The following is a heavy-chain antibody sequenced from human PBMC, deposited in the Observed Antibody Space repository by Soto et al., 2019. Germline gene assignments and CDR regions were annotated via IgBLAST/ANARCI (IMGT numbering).Heavy chain of an antibody. CDR2: ISGSGST. D-gene: IGHD5-18*01. CDR1: GGSVSSGYNY. J-gene: IGHJ4*02. V-gene: IGHV4-30-4*01. CDR3: ATESGSTYGYFDY. Sequence: LSLTCTVSGGSVSSGYNYWSWIRQSPGKGLEWIGYISGSGSTGYNPSLKNRLTVSVDRSKNQFTLRLTSVTAADTAVYFCATESGSTYGYFDYWGQGTQVTAPQ.